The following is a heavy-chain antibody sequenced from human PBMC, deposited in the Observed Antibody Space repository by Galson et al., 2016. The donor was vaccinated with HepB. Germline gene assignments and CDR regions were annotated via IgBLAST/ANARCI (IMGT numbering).Heavy chain of an antibody. CDR2: IYYSGST. D-gene: IGHD4-17*01. CDR1: GGSISSSSYY. J-gene: IGHJ4*02. Sequence: SETLSLTCTVSGGSISSSSYYWGWIRQPPGKGLEWIGSIYYSGSTYYNPSLKSRVTISVDTSKNQFSLKLSSVTAADTAVDYCARRGRLGCFDYWGQGTLVTVSS. CDR3: ARRGRLGCFDY. V-gene: IGHV4-39*01.